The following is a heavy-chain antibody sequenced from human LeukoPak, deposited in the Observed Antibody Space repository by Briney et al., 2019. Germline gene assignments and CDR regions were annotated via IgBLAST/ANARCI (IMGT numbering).Heavy chain of an antibody. CDR2: ISYDGSNK. CDR3: AKGRTSSWFVSDY. CDR1: GFTFSSYG. Sequence: PGGSLRLSCAASGFTFSSYGMHWVRQASGKGLEWVAVISYDGSNKYYADSVKGRFTISRDNSKNTLYLQMNSLRAEDTAVYYCAKGRTSSWFVSDYWGQGTLVTVSS. D-gene: IGHD6-13*01. J-gene: IGHJ4*02. V-gene: IGHV3-30*18.